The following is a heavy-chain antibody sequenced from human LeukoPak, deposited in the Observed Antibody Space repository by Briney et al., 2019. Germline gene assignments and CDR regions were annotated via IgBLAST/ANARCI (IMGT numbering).Heavy chain of an antibody. CDR2: ISSSSSYI. CDR1: GFTFSSYS. D-gene: IGHD3-3*02. Sequence: PGGSLRLSCAASGFTFSSYSMNWVRQAPGKGLEWVSSISSSSSYICYADSVKGRFTISRDNAKNSLYLQMNSLRAEDTAVYYCARDSFIFYGMDVWGQGTTVTVSS. CDR3: ARDSFIFYGMDV. V-gene: IGHV3-21*01. J-gene: IGHJ6*02.